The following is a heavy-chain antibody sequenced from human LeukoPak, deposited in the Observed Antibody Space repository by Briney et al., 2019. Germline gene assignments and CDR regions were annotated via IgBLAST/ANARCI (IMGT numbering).Heavy chain of an antibody. CDR2: IYHTGTT. CDR3: ARASPWLSNDAFDI. Sequence: SETLSLTCIVSGFSINIGYYWGWIRQPPGKGLECIGTIYHTGTTYYNPSLKSRVTISVDTSKNQFSLKLSSVTAADTAVYYCARASPWLSNDAFDIWGRGTMVTVSS. D-gene: IGHD3-22*01. CDR1: GFSINIGYY. V-gene: IGHV4-38-2*02. J-gene: IGHJ3*02.